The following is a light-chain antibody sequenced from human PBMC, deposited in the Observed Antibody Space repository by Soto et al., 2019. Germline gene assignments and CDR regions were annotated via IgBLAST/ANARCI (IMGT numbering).Light chain of an antibody. CDR3: QQSYSTPLT. Sequence: IQVTQSQSSLSASVGDIVAITWLASQSISSYLNWYQQKPGKAPKLLIYAASSLQSGVPSRFSGSGSGTDFTLTISSLQPEDFATYYCQQSYSTPLTFGGGTKVDIK. V-gene: IGKV1-39*01. J-gene: IGKJ4*01. CDR2: AAS. CDR1: QSISSY.